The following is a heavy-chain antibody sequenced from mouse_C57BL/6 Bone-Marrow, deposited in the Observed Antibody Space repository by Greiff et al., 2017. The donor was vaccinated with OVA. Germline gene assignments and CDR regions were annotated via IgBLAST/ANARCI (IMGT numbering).Heavy chain of an antibody. CDR1: GYPFTSYG. D-gene: IGHD2-1*01. CDR2: IYPRSGIP. J-gene: IGHJ3*01. Sequence: VQLQQSGAELARPGASVKLSCKASGYPFTSYGLSWVKQRTGQGLEWIGEIYPRSGIPYSIEKFKGKATLPADKFSSTAYMELRSLTSEESAVYFGARGVDYYGYYERWSFAYWGQGTLVTVSA. V-gene: IGHV1-81*01. CDR3: ARGVDYYGYYERWSFAY.